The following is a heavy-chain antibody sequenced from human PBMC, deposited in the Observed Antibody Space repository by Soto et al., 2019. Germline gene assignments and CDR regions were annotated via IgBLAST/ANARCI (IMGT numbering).Heavy chain of an antibody. J-gene: IGHJ5*02. CDR2: ISGSGGST. CDR1: GFTFADYA. CDR3: AKGSPVVAAVDWFDP. Sequence: EVQLLESGGGLVQPGGSLRLSCAASGFTFADYAMTWVRQAPGKGLEWVSAISGSGGSTYYADSVEGRFTISRDNSKNTLYLQMNSLRAEDTAVYYCAKGSPVVAAVDWFDPWGQGTLVTVSS. V-gene: IGHV3-23*01. D-gene: IGHD2-15*01.